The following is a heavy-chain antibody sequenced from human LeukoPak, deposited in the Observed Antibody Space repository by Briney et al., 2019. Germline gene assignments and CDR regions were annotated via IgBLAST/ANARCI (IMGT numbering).Heavy chain of an antibody. CDR2: ITSSSSYI. D-gene: IGHD6-19*01. CDR3: AREMLAAVAAQS. Sequence: PSETLSLTCTVSGDSITRTSNYWGWIRQPPGKGLEWVSSITSSSSYIYYADSVKGRFTISRGNAKNSLYLQMNSLRAEDTAVYYCAREMLAAVAAQSWGQGTLVTVSS. CDR1: GDSITRTS. V-gene: IGHV3-21*01. J-gene: IGHJ5*02.